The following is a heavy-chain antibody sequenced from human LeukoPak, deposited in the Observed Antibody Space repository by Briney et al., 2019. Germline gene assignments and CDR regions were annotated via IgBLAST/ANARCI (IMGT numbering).Heavy chain of an antibody. Sequence: GGSLRLSCAASGFTVSSNYMSWVRQAPGKGLEWVSVIYSSGSTYYADSVKGRVTISGDDSKNKLYLQLNSLRAADTAVYYCAGASESTLYYSGHGTLVTVSS. CDR3: AGASESTLYY. V-gene: IGHV3-53*01. CDR2: IYSSGST. D-gene: IGHD2/OR15-2a*01. CDR1: GFTVSSNY. J-gene: IGHJ4*01.